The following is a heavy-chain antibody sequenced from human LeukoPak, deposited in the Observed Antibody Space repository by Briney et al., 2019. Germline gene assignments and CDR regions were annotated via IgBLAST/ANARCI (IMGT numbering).Heavy chain of an antibody. CDR1: GFTITNNW. D-gene: IGHD3-10*01. CDR3: ATVFKGSSRQDY. Sequence: GGSLRLSCTVSGFTITNNWLYWVRQAPGRGLVWVSRIKMDERSAVYADSVKGRFIISRDNAKNTVYLQMNSLRADDTAVYYCATVFKGSSRQDYWGQGTLVTVSS. V-gene: IGHV3-74*03. CDR2: IKMDERSA. J-gene: IGHJ4*02.